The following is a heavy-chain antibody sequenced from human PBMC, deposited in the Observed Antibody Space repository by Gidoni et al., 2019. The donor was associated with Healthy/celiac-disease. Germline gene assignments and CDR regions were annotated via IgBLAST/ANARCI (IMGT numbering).Heavy chain of an antibody. CDR2: INHSGST. J-gene: IGHJ4*02. CDR1: GGSFSGYY. D-gene: IGHD5-12*01. Sequence: QVQLQQWGAGLLKPSETLSLTCAVYGGSFSGYYWSWIRQPPGKGLEWIGEINHSGSTNYNPSLKSRVTISVDTSKNQFSLKLSSVTAADTAVYYCARAGRWLQFKLDYWGQGTLVTVSS. V-gene: IGHV4-34*01. CDR3: ARAGRWLQFKLDY.